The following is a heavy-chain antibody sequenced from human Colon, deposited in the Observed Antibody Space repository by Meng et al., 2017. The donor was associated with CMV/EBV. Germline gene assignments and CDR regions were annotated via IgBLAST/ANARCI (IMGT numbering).Heavy chain of an antibody. CDR1: GFTFSAHG. J-gene: IGHJ5*02. D-gene: IGHD1-14*01. CDR3: ARTGPSYLDS. CDR2: ITGSDDAT. V-gene: IGHV3-23*01. Sequence: LSCAASGFTFSAHGMGWVRQAPGKGLEWVSVITGSDDATYYTDSVQGRFTISRDDSKNTVYMQMISLRAEDTAVYFCARTGPSYLDSWGQGTLVTVSS.